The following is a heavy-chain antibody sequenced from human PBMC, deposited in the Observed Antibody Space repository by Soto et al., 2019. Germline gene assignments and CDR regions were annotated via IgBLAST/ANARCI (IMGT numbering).Heavy chain of an antibody. J-gene: IGHJ4*02. CDR2: ISGSGGST. D-gene: IGHD1-26*01. CDR1: GFTFSSYA. CDR3: SKVQGIVEDTPRLGFYY. Sequence: GGSLRLSCAASGFTFSSYAMSWVRQAPGKGLEWVSAISGSGGSTYYADSVKGRFTISRDNSKNTLYLQMNSLRAEDTAVYYCSKVQGIVEDTPRLGFYYCGQGTLVTVSS. V-gene: IGHV3-23*01.